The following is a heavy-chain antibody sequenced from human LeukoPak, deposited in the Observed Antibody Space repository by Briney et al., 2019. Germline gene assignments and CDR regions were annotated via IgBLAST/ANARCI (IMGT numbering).Heavy chain of an antibody. CDR1: GGTFSSYS. CDR3: ARISLGAIWGYYYGMDV. V-gene: IGHV1-69*13. Sequence: SVKVSCKASGGTFSSYSISWVRQAPGQGLEWMGGIIPIFDAADYAQKFQGRVTITADESTSTAYMELSSLRSEDTAVFYCARISLGAIWGYYYGMDVWGQGTTVTVS. J-gene: IGHJ6*02. CDR2: IIPIFDAA. D-gene: IGHD1-26*01.